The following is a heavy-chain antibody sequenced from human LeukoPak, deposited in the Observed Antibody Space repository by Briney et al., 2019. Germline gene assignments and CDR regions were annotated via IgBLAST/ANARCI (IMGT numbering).Heavy chain of an antibody. CDR2: ITQTAASI. CDR1: GFTFSSYE. D-gene: IGHD3-16*01. Sequence: GRSLRLSCVASGFTFSSYEMNWVRQAPGKGLEWVSYITQTAASIYHADSVRGRFTISRDNAKNSLYLQMNSLRDEDTAVYYCARGGRAMVDYWGQGTLVTVSS. CDR3: ARGGRAMVDY. V-gene: IGHV3-48*03. J-gene: IGHJ4*02.